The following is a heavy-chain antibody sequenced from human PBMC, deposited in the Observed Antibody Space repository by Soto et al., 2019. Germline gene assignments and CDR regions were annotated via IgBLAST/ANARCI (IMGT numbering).Heavy chain of an antibody. D-gene: IGHD3-22*01. V-gene: IGHV1-69*01. J-gene: IGHJ4*02. CDR3: ARVFIEYDSSSHQTFNY. CDR2: IIRIFGPG. CDR1: GPNLSISA. Sequence: VKTFSKVPGPNLSISAICWARQAPGQELEWMGGIIRIFGPGNFAQKFQGRVTITSDESTSTGYMELSSLRSEDTAVYYCARVFIEYDSSSHQTFNYWGQGTLVTVS.